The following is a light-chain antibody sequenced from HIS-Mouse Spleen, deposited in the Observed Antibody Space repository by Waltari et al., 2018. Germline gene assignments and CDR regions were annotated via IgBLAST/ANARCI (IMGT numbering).Light chain of an antibody. Sequence: SYELTQPPSVSVSPGQTARITCSGHALPKKYAYWYQQKSGHAPVLVIYEDSKRPSWIPERFSGSSSGTMATLTISGAQVEDEADYYCYSTDSSGNHRVFGGGTKLTVL. CDR2: EDS. CDR3: YSTDSSGNHRV. J-gene: IGLJ2*01. CDR1: ALPKKY. V-gene: IGLV3-10*01.